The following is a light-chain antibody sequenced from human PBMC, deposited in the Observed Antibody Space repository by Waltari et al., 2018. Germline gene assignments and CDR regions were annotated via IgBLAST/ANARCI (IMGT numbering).Light chain of an antibody. V-gene: IGKV3-20*01. CDR3: QKYGTLPAT. Sequence: EIVLTQSPGTLSLSPGERATLSCTASQSVSRWLAWYQQKPGQAPRLLIYDASSRATDIPDRFSGSGSGTDFSLTISRLEPEDFAVYYCQKYGTLPATFGQGTKVEIK. J-gene: IGKJ1*01. CDR2: DAS. CDR1: QSVSRW.